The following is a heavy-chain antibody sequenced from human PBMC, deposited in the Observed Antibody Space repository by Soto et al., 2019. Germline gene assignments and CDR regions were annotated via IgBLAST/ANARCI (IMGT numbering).Heavy chain of an antibody. D-gene: IGHD3-3*01. CDR2: IIPIFGTA. J-gene: IGHJ6*02. CDR3: ARDRLRSYYDFWSGYSGLYGMDV. Sequence: SVKVSCKASGGTFSSYAISWVRQAPGQGLEWMGGIIPIFGTANYAQKFQGRVTITADESTSTAYMELSSLRSEDTAVYYCARDRLRSYYDFWSGYSGLYGMDVWG. V-gene: IGHV1-69*13. CDR1: GGTFSSYA.